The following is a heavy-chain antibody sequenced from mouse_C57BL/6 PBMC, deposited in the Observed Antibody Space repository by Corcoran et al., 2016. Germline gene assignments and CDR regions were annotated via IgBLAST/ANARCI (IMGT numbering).Heavy chain of an antibody. V-gene: IGHV1-18*01. CDR3: ARSRDTAQATDYAMDY. CDR2: INPNNGGT. CDR1: GYTFTDYN. Sequence: EVQLQQSGPELVKPGASVKIPCKASGYTFTDYNMDWVKQSHGKSLEWIGDINPNNGGTIYNQKFKGKATLTVDKSSSTAYMELRSLTSEDTAVYYCARSRDTAQATDYAMDYWGQGTSVTVSS. J-gene: IGHJ4*01. D-gene: IGHD3-2*02.